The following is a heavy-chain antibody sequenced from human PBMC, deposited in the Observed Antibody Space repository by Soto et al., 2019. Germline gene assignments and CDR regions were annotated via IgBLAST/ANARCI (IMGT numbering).Heavy chain of an antibody. CDR2: ISGYSAPT. D-gene: IGHD6-19*01. Sequence: QVQLVQSGAEVKKPGPSVKVSCKASGYTFSSFGISWLRQAPGQGLEWRGWISGYSAPTYYAQEFQGRVTMTTDTSTNTVYMELRSLRSDDTAVYYCAREWDNKSEHSSGWYDDFWGQGTLVTVSS. CDR3: AREWDNKSEHSSGWYDDF. V-gene: IGHV1-18*01. CDR1: GYTFSSFG. J-gene: IGHJ4*02.